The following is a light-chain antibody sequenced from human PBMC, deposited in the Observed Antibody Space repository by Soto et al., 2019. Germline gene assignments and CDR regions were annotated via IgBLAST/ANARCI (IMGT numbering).Light chain of an antibody. J-gene: IGKJ2*01. CDR2: WAS. V-gene: IGKV4-1*01. CDR1: QSVLFSSNNQNY. CDR3: QQYYSIPYT. Sequence: DIVMTQSPDSLSVSLGERATINCKSSQSVLFSSNNQNYLAWYQQKAGQPPKLLFYWASTRESGVPDRFGGSGSGTDFTLTISSLQAEDVAVYYCQQYYSIPYTFCQGTQLEIK.